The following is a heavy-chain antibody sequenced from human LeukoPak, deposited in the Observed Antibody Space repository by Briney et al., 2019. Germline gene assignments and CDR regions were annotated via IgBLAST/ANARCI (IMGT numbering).Heavy chain of an antibody. Sequence: GASVKVSCKASGGTFSSYAISWVRQAPGQGLEWMGGIIPIFGTANYAQKFQGRVTMTRDTSTSTVYMELSSLRSEDTAVYYCARDSSGGSCYSWGQGTLVTVSS. CDR2: IIPIFGTA. J-gene: IGHJ4*02. V-gene: IGHV1-69*05. CDR3: ARDSSGGSCYS. D-gene: IGHD2-15*01. CDR1: GGTFSSYA.